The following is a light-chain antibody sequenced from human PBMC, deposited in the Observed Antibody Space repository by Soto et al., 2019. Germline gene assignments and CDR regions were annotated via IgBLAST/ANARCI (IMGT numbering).Light chain of an antibody. CDR2: EVT. Sequence: QSALTQPPSASGSPGQSVTISCTGTSSDVGGYNFVSWYQHHPGKAPKLLIYEVTKRPSGVPDRFSGSKSGNTASLTVSGLQAQDEADYYCTSYAGYHIPVLFVGGTQLTVL. CDR1: SSDVGGYNF. CDR3: TSYAGYHIPVL. J-gene: IGLJ2*01. V-gene: IGLV2-8*01.